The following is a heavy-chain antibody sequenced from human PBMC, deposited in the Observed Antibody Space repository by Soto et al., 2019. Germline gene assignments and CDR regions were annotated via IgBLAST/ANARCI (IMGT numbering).Heavy chain of an antibody. V-gene: IGHV3-33*01. Sequence: QVQLVESGGGVVQPGRSLRLSCAASGFTFSSYGMHWVRKAPGKGLEWVAVIWYDGSNKYYADSVKGRFTISRDNSKNTLYLQMNSLRAEDTAVYYCARGQEMATIMGYWGQGTLVTVSS. D-gene: IGHD5-12*01. CDR2: IWYDGSNK. J-gene: IGHJ4*02. CDR1: GFTFSSYG. CDR3: ARGQEMATIMGY.